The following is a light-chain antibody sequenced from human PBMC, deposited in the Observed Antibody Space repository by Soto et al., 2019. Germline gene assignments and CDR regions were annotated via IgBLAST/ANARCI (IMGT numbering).Light chain of an antibody. J-gene: IGKJ1*01. CDR2: ASS. V-gene: IGKV3-20*01. Sequence: EIVLTQSPGTLSWSAGERATLSCRASQSVTSYLAWYQQKPGQAPRLLIYASSTRATGIPDRFSGGGSGTDFTLTISSLQPEDFAVYYCQQYSTSQTFGQGTKVEI. CDR3: QQYSTSQT. CDR1: QSVTSY.